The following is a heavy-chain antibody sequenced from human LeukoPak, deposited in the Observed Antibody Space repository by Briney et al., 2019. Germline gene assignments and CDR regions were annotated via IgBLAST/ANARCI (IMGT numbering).Heavy chain of an antibody. CDR1: GGSISSSSNY. D-gene: IGHD5-24*01. CDR3: ARHEEEDGYNAKTIDY. J-gene: IGHJ4*02. Sequence: SETLSLTCTVSGGSISSSSNYWGWVRQPPGTGLEWLGTVYSTGSTTYSNPSLKSRVTISVDTSKNQFSLKLSSVTAADTAVYYCARHEEEDGYNAKTIDYWGQGTLVTVSS. CDR2: VYSTGSTT. V-gene: IGHV4-39*01.